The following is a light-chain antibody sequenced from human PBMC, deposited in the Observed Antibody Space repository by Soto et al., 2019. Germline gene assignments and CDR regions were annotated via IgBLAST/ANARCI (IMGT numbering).Light chain of an antibody. V-gene: IGLV2-14*01. CDR2: DVT. Sequence: QSVLTQPASVSGSPGQSITISCTGTSSDVGGYNFVSWYQQHPGTAPKLMIYDVTNRPSGVSNRFSGSKSGNTGSLTISGIQPEDEADYYCSSYTSSSTVVFGGGTRLTVL. CDR3: SSYTSSSTVV. CDR1: SSDVGGYNF. J-gene: IGLJ2*01.